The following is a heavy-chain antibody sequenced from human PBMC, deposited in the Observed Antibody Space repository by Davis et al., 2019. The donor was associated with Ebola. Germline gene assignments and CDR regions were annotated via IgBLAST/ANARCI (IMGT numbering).Heavy chain of an antibody. J-gene: IGHJ4*02. Sequence: PGGSLRLSCAASGFIFNSYWMTWVRQAPGKGLEWVANINPDAREINYVDSVRGRFTISRDNGKNSLYLQMNSLRVDDTAVYYCATVRYDLGQAYWGQGTLVTVSS. V-gene: IGHV3-7*03. CDR2: INPDAREI. CDR1: GFIFNSYW. CDR3: ATVRYDLGQAY. D-gene: IGHD3-10*02.